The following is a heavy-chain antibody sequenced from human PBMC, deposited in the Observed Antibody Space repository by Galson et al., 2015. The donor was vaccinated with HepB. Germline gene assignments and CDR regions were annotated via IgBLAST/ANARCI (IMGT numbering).Heavy chain of an antibody. J-gene: IGHJ4*02. CDR3: AKDGIMVANNPYHFHY. CDR2: ITSSGGNS. V-gene: IGHV3-23*01. CDR1: GFSFTRYA. D-gene: IGHD2-15*01. Sequence: SLRLSCAASGFSFTRYAMTWVRQAPGKGLEWVSSITSSGGNSYYTDSLKGRFTVSIGNSKNTLLLQLNSLRAEDTAMYFCAKDGIMVANNPYHFHYWGQGTLVTVSS.